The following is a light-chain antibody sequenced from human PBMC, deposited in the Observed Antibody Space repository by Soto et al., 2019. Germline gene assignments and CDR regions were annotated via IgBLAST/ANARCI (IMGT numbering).Light chain of an antibody. J-gene: IGKJ4*01. CDR2: VAS. CDR1: QSVTSH. CDR3: QQYARSPLT. Sequence: EIVLTQSPGTLSLSPGERATLSCRASQSVTSHLAWYQQKPGQAPRLLIYVASSRATGTADRFSGSGSGTDFTLTISRLEPEDFAVYYCQQYARSPLTFGGGTKVEIE. V-gene: IGKV3-20*01.